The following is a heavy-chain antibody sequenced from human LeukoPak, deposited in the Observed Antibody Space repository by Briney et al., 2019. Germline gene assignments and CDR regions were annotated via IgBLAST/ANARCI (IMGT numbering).Heavy chain of an antibody. CDR2: ISYSGST. Sequence: SETLSLTCSVSGGSISSTTYYWGWIRQPPGKGLEWIGSISYSGSTYYNPSLKSRVTISLDMSNNQFSLKLSSVTAADTAFYYCARFGYSSGWRKTFDYWGQGTLVTVSS. D-gene: IGHD6-19*01. CDR3: ARFGYSSGWRKTFDY. CDR1: GGSISSTTYY. J-gene: IGHJ4*02. V-gene: IGHV4-39*07.